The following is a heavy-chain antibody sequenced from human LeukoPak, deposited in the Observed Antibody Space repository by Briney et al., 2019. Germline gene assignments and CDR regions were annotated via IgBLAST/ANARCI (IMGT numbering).Heavy chain of an antibody. V-gene: IGHV3-33*01. CDR1: GFTFSSYG. D-gene: IGHD6-6*01. CDR3: ARDLAARHFDY. J-gene: IGHJ4*02. Sequence: GGSLRLSCEASGFTFSSYGMHWVRQAPGKGLEWVAVIWYDGSKKYYGDSVKGRFTISRDNSKNTLYLQINSLRGEDTAIYYCARDLAARHFDYWGQGTLVTVSS. CDR2: IWYDGSKK.